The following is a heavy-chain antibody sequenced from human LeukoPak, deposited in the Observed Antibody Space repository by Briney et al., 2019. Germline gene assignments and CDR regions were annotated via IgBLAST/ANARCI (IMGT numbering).Heavy chain of an antibody. Sequence: GAAPQISSKASGCCFTSYWIGWVRRMPGKGLEWMGIIYPGDSDTRYSPAFQGQVTISADKSISTAYLQWSSLKASDTAMYYCARSRGYQLLYFDYWGQGTLVTASS. D-gene: IGHD2-2*01. CDR1: GCCFTSYW. J-gene: IGHJ4*02. V-gene: IGHV5-51*01. CDR3: ARSRGYQLLYFDY. CDR2: IYPGDSDT.